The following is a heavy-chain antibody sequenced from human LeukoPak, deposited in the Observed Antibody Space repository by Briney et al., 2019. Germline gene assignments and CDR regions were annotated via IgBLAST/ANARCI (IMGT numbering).Heavy chain of an antibody. D-gene: IGHD1-7*01. CDR1: GGSISSGGYY. CDR3: ARGGTTFLYYYYYMDV. Sequence: SETLSLTCTVSGGSISSGGYYWSWIRQYPGKGLGWIGYIYYSGSTYYNPSLKSRVTISVDTSKNQFSLKLSSVIAADTAVYYCARGGTTFLYYYYYMDVWGKGTTVTVSS. J-gene: IGHJ6*03. CDR2: IYYSGST. V-gene: IGHV4-31*03.